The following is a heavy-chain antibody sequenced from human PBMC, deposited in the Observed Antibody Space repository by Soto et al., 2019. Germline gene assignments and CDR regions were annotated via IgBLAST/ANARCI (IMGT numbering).Heavy chain of an antibody. V-gene: IGHV4-31*03. CDR2: IYYSGGT. CDR1: GGSISSGGYY. Sequence: QVQLQESGPGLVKPSQTLSLTCTVSGGSISSGGYYWSWIRQHPGKGLEWIGYIYYSGGTYYNPSLKSRVTISVDPSKNQFSLNLSSVTAADTAVYYCARDDYYGSGSKFHPWGQGTLVTVSS. D-gene: IGHD3-10*01. J-gene: IGHJ5*02. CDR3: ARDDYYGSGSKFHP.